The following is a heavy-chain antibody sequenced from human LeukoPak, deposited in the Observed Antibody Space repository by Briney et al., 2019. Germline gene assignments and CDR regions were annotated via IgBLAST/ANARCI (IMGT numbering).Heavy chain of an antibody. CDR2: IYHTGST. CDR1: GGSVSDYY. D-gene: IGHD3-22*01. J-gene: IGHJ4*02. CDR3: ARGRANTMIVVVITTGFDY. Sequence: SETLSLTCTISGGSVSDYYWSWIRQSPGKGLEWIGYIYHTGSTSYSPSLKSRVTISADTSQNQFSLKLSSVTAADTAVYYCARGRANTMIVVVITTGFDYWGQGTLVTVSS. V-gene: IGHV4-59*02.